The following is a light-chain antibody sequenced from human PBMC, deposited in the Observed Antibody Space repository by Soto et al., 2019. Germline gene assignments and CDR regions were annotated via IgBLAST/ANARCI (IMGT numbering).Light chain of an antibody. V-gene: IGLV2-14*01. J-gene: IGLJ1*01. CDR3: LSKTSTISYV. CDR1: TSEVGGYNY. Sequence: QSVLTQPASVSGSPGQSIAISCTGTTSEVGGYNYVSWYQQHPSKVPKLLIHEVSNRPSGVSNRFSGSKSGNTASLTISGLQAEDEADYYCLSKTSTISYVFGTGTKV. CDR2: EVS.